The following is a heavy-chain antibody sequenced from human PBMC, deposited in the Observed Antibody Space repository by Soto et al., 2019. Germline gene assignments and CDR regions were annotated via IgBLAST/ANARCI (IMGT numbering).Heavy chain of an antibody. Sequence: GGSLRLSCAASGFTFSSYGMHWVRQAPGKGLEWVAVIWYDGSNKYYADSVKGRFTISRDNSKNTLYLQMNSLRAEDTAVYYCAREGRGGYGDYGSFDYWGQGTLVTVSS. D-gene: IGHD4-17*01. CDR3: AREGRGGYGDYGSFDY. CDR1: GFTFSSYG. V-gene: IGHV3-33*01. CDR2: IWYDGSNK. J-gene: IGHJ4*02.